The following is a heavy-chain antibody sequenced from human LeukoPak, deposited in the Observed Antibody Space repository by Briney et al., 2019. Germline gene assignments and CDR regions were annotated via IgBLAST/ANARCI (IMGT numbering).Heavy chain of an antibody. V-gene: IGHV3-48*03. D-gene: IGHD3-10*01. CDR2: IHTSGSTM. CDR3: ARDLRFYYGSGSYSAFDY. J-gene: IGHJ4*02. Sequence: GGSLRLSCAASGFTFSSYEMTWVRQAPGKGLEWVSYIHTSGSTMYYADSVKGRFTVSRDNAQNSLYLQMNSLRAEDTAVYYCARDLRFYYGSGSYSAFDYWGQGTLVTVSS. CDR1: GFTFSSYE.